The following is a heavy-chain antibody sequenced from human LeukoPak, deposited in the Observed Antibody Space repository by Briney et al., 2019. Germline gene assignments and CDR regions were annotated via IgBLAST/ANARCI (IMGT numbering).Heavy chain of an antibody. D-gene: IGHD6-13*01. V-gene: IGHV3-30*02. CDR2: IRYDGSNK. J-gene: IGHJ4*02. CDR1: GFTFSSYG. Sequence: PGGSLSLSCAAAGFTFSSYGMHWVRQAPGKGLEWVAFIRYDGSNKYYADSVKGRFTISRDNSKNTLYLQMNSLRAEDTAVYYRAKDRGVYSSRFDYWGQGTLVTVSS. CDR3: AKDRGVYSSRFDY.